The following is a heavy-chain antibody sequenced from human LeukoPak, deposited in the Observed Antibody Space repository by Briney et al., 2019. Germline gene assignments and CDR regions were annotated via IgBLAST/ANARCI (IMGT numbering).Heavy chain of an antibody. V-gene: IGHV4-59*01. CDR3: ARDHNWNDAGGFDY. D-gene: IGHD1-1*01. CDR1: GGSISSYY. J-gene: IGHJ4*02. CDR2: IYYSGST. Sequence: PSETLSLTCTVSGGSISSYYWSWIRQPPGKGLEWIGYIYYSGSTNYNPSLKSRVTISVDTSKNQFSLKLSSVTAADTAVYYCARDHNWNDAGGFDYRGQGTLVTVSS.